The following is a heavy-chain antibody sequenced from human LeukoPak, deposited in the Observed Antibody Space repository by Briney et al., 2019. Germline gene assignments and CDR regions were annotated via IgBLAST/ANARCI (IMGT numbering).Heavy chain of an antibody. CDR1: GFTFSNYA. CDR3: ARGYYSSSRFDS. CDR2: VNSDGSTT. J-gene: IGHJ4*02. Sequence: TGGSLRLSCAASGFTFSNYAMSWVRQAPGKGLVWVSRVNSDGSTTNYADSVKGRFTISRDNAENTLYMRMNSLRPEDTAAYYCARGYYSSSRFDSWGQGTLVTVSS. V-gene: IGHV3-74*01. D-gene: IGHD6-13*01.